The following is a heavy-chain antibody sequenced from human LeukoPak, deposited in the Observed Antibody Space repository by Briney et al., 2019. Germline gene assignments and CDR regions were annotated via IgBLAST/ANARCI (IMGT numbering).Heavy chain of an antibody. CDR2: INHSGST. V-gene: IGHV4-34*01. Sequence: SETLSLTCTVSGGSISSYYWNWIRQSPGKGLEWIGEINHSGSTNYNPSLKSRVTISGDPSKNQFSLKVSSVTAADSAAYYCASSGIAVAGPSYYFDYWGQGTLVTVSS. CDR3: ASSGIAVAGPSYYFDY. CDR1: GGSISSYY. D-gene: IGHD6-19*01. J-gene: IGHJ4*02.